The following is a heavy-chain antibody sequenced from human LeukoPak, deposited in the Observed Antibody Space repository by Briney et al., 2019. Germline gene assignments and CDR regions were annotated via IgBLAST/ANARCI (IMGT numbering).Heavy chain of an antibody. CDR2: IKEDGSEK. CDR3: ARNISGSYYDYYYYYGMDV. D-gene: IGHD1-26*01. V-gene: IGHV3-7*01. J-gene: IGHJ6*02. CDR1: GFTFSNYW. Sequence: PGGSLRLSCVASGFTFSNYWMSWVRQAPGKGLEWVANIKEDGSEKYYVDSVKGRFTISRDNAKNSLYLQMNSLRAEDTAVYYCARNISGSYYDYYYYYGMDVWGQGTTVTVSS.